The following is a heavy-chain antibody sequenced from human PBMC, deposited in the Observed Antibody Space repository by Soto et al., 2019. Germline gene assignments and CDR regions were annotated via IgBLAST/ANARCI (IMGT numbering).Heavy chain of an antibody. D-gene: IGHD6-25*01. Sequence: QVQLVESGGGVVQPGRSLRLSCAASGFTFSHYAMHWVRQAPGKGLEWVALMSYDGSNEYYADSVKGRFTISRDNSKNTLYLQINSLIAEDTAVYYCAKDGGHNFDCWGQGTLVTVSS. V-gene: IGHV3-30*18. CDR3: AKDGGHNFDC. CDR2: MSYDGSNE. CDR1: GFTFSHYA. J-gene: IGHJ4*02.